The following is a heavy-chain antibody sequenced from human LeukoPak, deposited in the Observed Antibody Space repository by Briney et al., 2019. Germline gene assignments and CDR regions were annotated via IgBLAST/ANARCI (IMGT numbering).Heavy chain of an antibody. CDR3: AKDRASGSGSYSYRGFDY. D-gene: IGHD6-19*01. J-gene: IGHJ4*02. CDR2: ISGSGDYT. Sequence: AGGSLRLSCAASGFTFSSYDMHWVRQAPGRGLEWVSAISGSGDYTNYADSVKGRFTISRDNSKNTPYLQMDSLRAEDTAVYYCAKDRASGSGSYSYRGFDYWGQGTLVTVSS. V-gene: IGHV3-23*01. CDR1: GFTFSSYD.